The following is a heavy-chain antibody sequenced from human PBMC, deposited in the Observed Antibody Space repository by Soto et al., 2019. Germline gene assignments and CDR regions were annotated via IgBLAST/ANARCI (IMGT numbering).Heavy chain of an antibody. CDR1: GFTFSSYW. D-gene: IGHD6-19*01. CDR3: ASSSSGWYLEGMDV. CDR2: IKQDGSEK. V-gene: IGHV3-7*05. Sequence: GGSLRLSCAASGFTFSSYWMSWVRQAPGKGLEWVANIKQDGSEKYYVDSVKGRFTISRDNAKNSLYLQMNSLRAEDTAVYYCASSSSGWYLEGMDVWGQGTTVTVSS. J-gene: IGHJ6*02.